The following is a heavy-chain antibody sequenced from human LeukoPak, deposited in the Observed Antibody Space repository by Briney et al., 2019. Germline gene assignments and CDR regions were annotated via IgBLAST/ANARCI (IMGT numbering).Heavy chain of an antibody. D-gene: IGHD5-24*01. CDR3: ARQNVATTQFDY. Sequence: PSETLSLTCTVSGGSISSSSYYWGWIRQPPGKGLEWIGSIYYSGSTYYNPSIKSRVTISVDTSKNQFSLKLSSVTAADTAVYYCARQNVATTQFDYWGQGTLVTVSS. CDR2: IYYSGST. CDR1: GGSISSSSYY. J-gene: IGHJ4*02. V-gene: IGHV4-39*01.